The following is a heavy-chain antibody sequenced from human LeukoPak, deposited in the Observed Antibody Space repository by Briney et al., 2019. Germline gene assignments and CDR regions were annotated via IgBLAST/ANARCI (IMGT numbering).Heavy chain of an antibody. Sequence: GGTLRLSCAASGFTFSSYGMSWVRQAPGKGLEWVSVIYSGGSTYYAASVKGRFSISRDNSKNTVYLQMNSLRVEDTAVYYCARELREHGVFDIWGQGIMVTVSS. V-gene: IGHV3-53*01. D-gene: IGHD1-26*01. CDR1: GFTFSSYG. CDR3: ARELREHGVFDI. J-gene: IGHJ3*02. CDR2: IYSGGST.